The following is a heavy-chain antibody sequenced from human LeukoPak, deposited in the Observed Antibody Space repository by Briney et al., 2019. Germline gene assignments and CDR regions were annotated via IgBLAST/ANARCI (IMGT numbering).Heavy chain of an antibody. J-gene: IGHJ3*02. CDR3: ARGSERIRPAGAFDI. CDR1: GFTFSSYG. CDR2: IWYDGSNK. D-gene: IGHD2-15*01. Sequence: GGSLRLSCAASGFTFSSYGMHWVRQAPGKGLEWVAVIWYDGSNKYYADSVKGRFTISRDNSKNTLYLQMNSLRAEDTAVYYCARGSERIRPAGAFDIWGQGTMVTVSS. V-gene: IGHV3-33*01.